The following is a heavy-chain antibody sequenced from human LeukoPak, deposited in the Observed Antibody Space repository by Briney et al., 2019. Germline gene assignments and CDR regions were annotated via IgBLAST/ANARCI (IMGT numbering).Heavy chain of an antibody. J-gene: IGHJ4*02. D-gene: IGHD3-22*01. Sequence: GGSLRLSCAASGFIFSSYAMHWVRQAPGKGLECVAVISNDGSDKYYADSVKGRFTISRDNSENTLYLQMNSLRTEDTAVYYCARGTYYYDSSGYYSGGLGYWGQGTLVTVSS. CDR2: ISNDGSDK. V-gene: IGHV3-30*04. CDR1: GFIFSSYA. CDR3: ARGTYYYDSSGYYSGGLGY.